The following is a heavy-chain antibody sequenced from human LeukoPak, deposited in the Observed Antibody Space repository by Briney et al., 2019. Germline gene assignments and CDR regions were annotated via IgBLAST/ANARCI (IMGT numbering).Heavy chain of an antibody. CDR1: GYIFSSYW. D-gene: IGHD5-18*01. CDR3: AGRGGYSYGFGEPAFDI. Sequence: GESLKISCKGSGYIFSSYWIGWVRQMPGKGLEWMGIIYPGDSDTRYSPSFQGQVTISADKSISTAYLQWSSLKASDTAMYYCAGRGGYSYGFGEPAFDIWGQGTMVTVSS. J-gene: IGHJ3*02. V-gene: IGHV5-51*01. CDR2: IYPGDSDT.